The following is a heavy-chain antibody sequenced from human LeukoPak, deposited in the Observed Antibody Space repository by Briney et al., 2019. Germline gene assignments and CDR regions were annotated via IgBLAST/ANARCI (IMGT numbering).Heavy chain of an antibody. CDR2: INHSGST. Sequence: SETLSLTCAVYGGSFSGYYWSWIRQPPGKGLEWIGEINHSGSTNYNPSLKSRVTISVDTSKNQFSLKLGSVTAADTAVYYCARGYSSSWYSEYFDYWGQGTLVTVSS. CDR1: GGSFSGYY. CDR3: ARGYSSSWYSEYFDY. V-gene: IGHV4-34*01. J-gene: IGHJ4*02. D-gene: IGHD6-13*01.